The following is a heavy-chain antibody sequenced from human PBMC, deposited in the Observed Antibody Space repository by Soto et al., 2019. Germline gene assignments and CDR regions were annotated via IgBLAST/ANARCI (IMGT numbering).Heavy chain of an antibody. J-gene: IGHJ5*02. D-gene: IGHD6-13*01. Sequence: QVQLVQSGAEEKKPGASVKVSCKASGYTFTNYAVHWVRQAPGQRLEWMGWIVAGNGDTSYSQKFQGRVTITRDTSATTAYMELSSLRSEDTAVYYCANDGATAGTPRNWFDPWGQGTLVTVSS. V-gene: IGHV1-3*05. CDR3: ANDGATAGTPRNWFDP. CDR1: GYTFTNYA. CDR2: IVAGNGDT.